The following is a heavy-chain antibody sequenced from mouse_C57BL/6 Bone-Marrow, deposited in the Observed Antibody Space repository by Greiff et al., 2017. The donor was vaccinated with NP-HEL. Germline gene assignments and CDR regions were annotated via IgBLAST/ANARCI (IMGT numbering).Heavy chain of an antibody. CDR1: GFTFSDYG. D-gene: IGHD2-3*01. CDR3: AKAFNVYYLAWFAY. J-gene: IGHJ3*01. Sequence: EVQLVESGGGLVKPGGSLKLSCAASGFTFSDYGMHWVRQAPEKGLEWVAYISSGSSTIYYADTVKGRFTISRDNAKNTLFLQMTSLRSEDTAMYYCAKAFNVYYLAWFAYWGQGTLVPFSA. V-gene: IGHV5-17*01. CDR2: ISSGSSTI.